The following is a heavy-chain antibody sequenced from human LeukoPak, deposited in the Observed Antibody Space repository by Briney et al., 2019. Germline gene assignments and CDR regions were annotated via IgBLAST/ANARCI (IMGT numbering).Heavy chain of an antibody. CDR2: IRGSGGSK. V-gene: IGHV3-23*01. CDR3: TKPAGSSGWYGDFDC. CDR1: GFTFSNYA. Sequence: GGSLRLSCAASGFTFSNYAMNWVRQAPGKGLEWVSAIRGSGGSKYYADSVKGRFTISRDNSKNTLYLQMNSLRAEDTAIYYCTKPAGSSGWYGDFDCWGQGTLVTVSS. J-gene: IGHJ4*02. D-gene: IGHD6-19*01.